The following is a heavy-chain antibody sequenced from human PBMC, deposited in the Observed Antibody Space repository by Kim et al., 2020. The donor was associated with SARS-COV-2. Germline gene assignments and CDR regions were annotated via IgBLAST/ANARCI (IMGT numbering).Heavy chain of an antibody. D-gene: IGHD2-15*01. CDR3: ARGYCSGGSCPPEGY. CDR2: ISAYNGNT. V-gene: IGHV1-18*01. CDR1: GYTFTSYA. Sequence: ASVKVSCKASGYTFTSYAISWVRQAPGQGLEWMGWISAYNGNTNYAQKLQGRVTMTTDTSTSTAYMELRSLRSDDTAVYYCARGYCSGGSCPPEGYWGQGTLVTVSS. J-gene: IGHJ4*02.